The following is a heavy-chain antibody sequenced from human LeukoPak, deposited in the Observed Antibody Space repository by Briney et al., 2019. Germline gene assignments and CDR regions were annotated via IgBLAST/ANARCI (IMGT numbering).Heavy chain of an antibody. CDR1: GGSISSTGYY. D-gene: IGHD5-18*01. V-gene: IGHV4-61*10. Sequence: SSETLSLTCTVSGGSISSTGYYWTWIRQPAGKGLEWIGYIYYSGSTNYNPSLKSRVTISVDTSKNQFSLKLSSVTAADTAVYYCASSIFAQGVPRGYSYAPGRYYYYYMDVWGKGTTVTVSS. CDR2: IYYSGST. J-gene: IGHJ6*03. CDR3: ASSIFAQGVPRGYSYAPGRYYYYYMDV.